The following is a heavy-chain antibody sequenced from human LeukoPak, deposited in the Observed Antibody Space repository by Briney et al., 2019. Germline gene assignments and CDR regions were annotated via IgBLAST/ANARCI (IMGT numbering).Heavy chain of an antibody. CDR2: ISAYNGNT. Sequence: ASVKVSCKASGYTFTSYGISWVRQAPGQGLEWMGWISAYNGNTNYAQKLQGRVTITADKSTSTAYMELSSLRSEDTAVYYCARVPSRDGYNYGSPFDLWGRGTLVTVSS. CDR3: ARVPSRDGYNYGSPFDL. V-gene: IGHV1-18*01. CDR1: GYTFTSYG. D-gene: IGHD5-24*01. J-gene: IGHJ2*01.